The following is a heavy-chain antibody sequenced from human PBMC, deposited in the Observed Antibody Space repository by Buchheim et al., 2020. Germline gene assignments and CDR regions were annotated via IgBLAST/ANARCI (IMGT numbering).Heavy chain of an antibody. V-gene: IGHV3-30*18. J-gene: IGHJ6*02. D-gene: IGHD6-13*01. CDR1: GFTFSSYG. Sequence: VQLVESGGGVVQPGRSLRLSCAASGFTFSSYGMHWVRQAPGKGLEWVAVISYDGSNKYYADSVKGRFTISRDNSKNTLYLQMNSLRAEDTAVYYCAKDRGSSWFINYYYYGMDVWGQGTT. CDR2: ISYDGSNK. CDR3: AKDRGSSWFINYYYYGMDV.